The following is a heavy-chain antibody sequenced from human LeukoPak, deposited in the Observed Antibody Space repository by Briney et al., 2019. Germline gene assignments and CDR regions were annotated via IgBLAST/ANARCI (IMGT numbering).Heavy chain of an antibody. CDR2: IKEDGSEE. V-gene: IGHV3-7*01. D-gene: IGHD5-24*01. CDR3: TRCGDGYENPDFDY. J-gene: IGHJ4*02. CDR1: GFTFSIYW. Sequence: GGSLRLSCAASGFTFSIYWMSWVRQAPGKGLEGVANIKEDGSEEHYVDSVKGRFTVSRDNAKNSLYLQKNSLRAEDTAVYYCTRCGDGYENPDFDYWGPGILVAVSS.